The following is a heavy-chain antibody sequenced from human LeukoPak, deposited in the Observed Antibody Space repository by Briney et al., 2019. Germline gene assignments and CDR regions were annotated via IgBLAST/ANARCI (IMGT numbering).Heavy chain of an antibody. J-gene: IGHJ6*03. D-gene: IGHD5-24*01. V-gene: IGHV3-11*04. CDR2: ISSSGNTI. CDR1: GFTFSDYY. CDR3: ARALWGYNLIDYYYYYMDV. Sequence: PGGSLRLSCAASGFTFSDYYMSWIRQAPGKGLEWVSYISSSGNTIYYADSVRGRFTTSRDNAKNSLYLQMNSLRAEDSAVYYCARALWGYNLIDYYYYYMDVWGKGTTVTVSS.